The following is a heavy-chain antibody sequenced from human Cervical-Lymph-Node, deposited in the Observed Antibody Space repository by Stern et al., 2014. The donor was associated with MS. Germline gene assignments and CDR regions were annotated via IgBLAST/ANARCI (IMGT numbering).Heavy chain of an antibody. CDR3: ARGQAVENFDY. D-gene: IGHD4-23*01. Sequence: VQLQQWGAGLLKPSETLSLTCAVYGGSFSGYYWSWIRQPPGKGLEWIGEINHSGSTNYNPSLKSRVTISVDPSKNQCSLKLSSVTAADTAVYYCARGQAVENFDYWGQGTLVTVSS. V-gene: IGHV4-34*01. J-gene: IGHJ4*02. CDR1: GGSFSGYY. CDR2: INHSGST.